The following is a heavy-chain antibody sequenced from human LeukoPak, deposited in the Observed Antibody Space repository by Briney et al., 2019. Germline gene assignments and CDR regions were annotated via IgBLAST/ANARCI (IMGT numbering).Heavy chain of an antibody. CDR3: VRYYYDSSGYYYIDY. Sequence: GGSLRLSCAASGFTFSDYYMSWIRQAPGKGLEWVSYMSSSGTTIYYADSVEGRFTISRDNAKKSLYLQMNSLRAEDTAVYYCVRYYYDSSGYYYIDYWGRGTLVTVSS. J-gene: IGHJ4*02. CDR1: GFTFSDYY. CDR2: MSSSGTTI. D-gene: IGHD3-22*01. V-gene: IGHV3-11*04.